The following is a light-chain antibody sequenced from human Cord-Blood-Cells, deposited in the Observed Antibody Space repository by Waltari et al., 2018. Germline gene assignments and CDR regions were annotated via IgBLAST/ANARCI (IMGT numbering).Light chain of an antibody. CDR2: YAS. Sequence: DIQMTQSPSSLSASVGDRVTITCQASQDISNYLNWYQQKPGKAPNLLIYYASNLETGVPSRFSGSGSGTDFTFTISSLQPEDIATYDCQQYDNLPLTFCQGTRLEIK. CDR3: QQYDNLPLT. CDR1: QDISNY. V-gene: IGKV1-33*01. J-gene: IGKJ5*01.